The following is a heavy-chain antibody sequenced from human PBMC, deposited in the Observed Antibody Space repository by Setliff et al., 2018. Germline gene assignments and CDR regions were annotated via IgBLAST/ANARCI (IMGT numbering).Heavy chain of an antibody. CDR2: MYNSGNT. J-gene: IGHJ3*02. CDR3: ARVPLMIAIRHAFDI. Sequence: ASETLSLTCTVSGGSISHHYWSWIRQPPGKGLEWVGYMYNSGNTNYNPSLRRRVAISVDKSKNQFSLKLSSVTAADTAVYYCARVPLMIAIRHAFDIWGQGTMVTVSS. D-gene: IGHD2-21*01. CDR1: GGSISHHY. V-gene: IGHV4-59*11.